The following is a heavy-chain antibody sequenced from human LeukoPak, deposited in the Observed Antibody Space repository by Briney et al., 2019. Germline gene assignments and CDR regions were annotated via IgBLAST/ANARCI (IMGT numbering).Heavy chain of an antibody. CDR3: ARARETAAAGVYHYYYMDV. J-gene: IGHJ6*03. V-gene: IGHV1-18*01. CDR1: GYTFTSYG. CDR2: ISAYNGNT. D-gene: IGHD6-13*01. Sequence: ASVKVSCKASGYTFTSYGISWVRQAPGQGLEWMGWISAYNGNTSYAQKLQGRVTMTTDTSTSTAYMELRSLRSDDTAVYYCARARETAAAGVYHYYYMDVWGKGTTVTISS.